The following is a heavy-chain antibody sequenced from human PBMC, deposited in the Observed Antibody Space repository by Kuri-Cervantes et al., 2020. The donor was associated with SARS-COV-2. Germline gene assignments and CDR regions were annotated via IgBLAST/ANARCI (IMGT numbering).Heavy chain of an antibody. J-gene: IGHJ2*01. CDR1: GYTFTGYY. D-gene: IGHD4-17*01. CDR3: ATTPIDYGDYQRYFDL. V-gene: IGHV1-2*02. CDR2: INPNSGGT. Sequence: ASVKVSCKASGYTFTGYYMHWVRQAPGQGLEWMGWINPNSGGTNYAQKFQGRVTMTRDTSISTAYMELSSLRSEDTAVYYCATTPIDYGDYQRYFDLWGRGTLVTVSS.